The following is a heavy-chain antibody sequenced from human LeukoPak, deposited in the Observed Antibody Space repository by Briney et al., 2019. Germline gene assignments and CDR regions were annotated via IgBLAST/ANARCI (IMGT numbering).Heavy chain of an antibody. CDR2: INPSSGGT. CDR1: GYSFTDYY. Sequence: GASVKVSCKTSGYSFTDYYMHWVRQARGQGLEWMGWINPSSGGTSSAQKFQGRVTMTRDTSITTVYMEVRWLTSDDTAVYYCARADRLHGGPYLIGPWGQGTLVTVSS. CDR3: ARADRLHGGPYLIGP. J-gene: IGHJ5*02. V-gene: IGHV1-2*02. D-gene: IGHD2-21*01.